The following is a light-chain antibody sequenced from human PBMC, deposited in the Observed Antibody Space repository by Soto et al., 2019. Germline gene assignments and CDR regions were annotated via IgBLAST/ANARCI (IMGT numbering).Light chain of an antibody. CDR2: DAS. CDR1: QSVSSK. V-gene: IGKV3-15*01. J-gene: IGKJ4*01. CDR3: QQYNNWPLT. Sequence: EIVMTQSPATLSVSPGERATLSCRASQSVSSKLAWYQQKPGQAPRLLMFDASIRATGIPARFSGSGSGTQFTRTISSLQSEDSTVYYCQQYNNWPLTFGGGTKVEIK.